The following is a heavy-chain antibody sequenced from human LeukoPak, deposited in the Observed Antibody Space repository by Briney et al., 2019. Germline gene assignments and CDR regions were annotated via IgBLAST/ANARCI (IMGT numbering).Heavy chain of an antibody. Sequence: SETLSLTCTVSGGSISSYYWSWIRQPLEKGLEWIGYIYYSGSTNYNPSLKSRVTISVDTSMNQFSLKLSSVTAADTAMYYCARIDSSGYGYFDYWGQGTLVTVSS. V-gene: IGHV4-59*01. CDR3: ARIDSSGYGYFDY. J-gene: IGHJ4*02. CDR1: GGSISSYY. CDR2: IYYSGST. D-gene: IGHD3-22*01.